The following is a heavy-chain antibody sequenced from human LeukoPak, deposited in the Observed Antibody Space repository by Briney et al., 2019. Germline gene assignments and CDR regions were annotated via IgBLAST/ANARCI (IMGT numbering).Heavy chain of an antibody. J-gene: IGHJ4*02. Sequence: GGSLRLSCAASGFTFSSYAMHWVRQAPGKGLEWVTFIRYDGNNKYYADSVKGRFTISRDNSKNTLYLQMNSLGAEDTAVYYCVKAILTGYYRGYFDYWGQGTLVTVSS. D-gene: IGHD3-9*01. CDR3: VKAILTGYYRGYFDY. CDR2: IRYDGNNK. CDR1: GFTFSSYA. V-gene: IGHV3-30*02.